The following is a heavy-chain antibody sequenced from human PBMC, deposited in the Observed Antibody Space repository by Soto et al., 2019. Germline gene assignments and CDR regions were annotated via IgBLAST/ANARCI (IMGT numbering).Heavy chain of an antibody. CDR3: ARSKYSSSWYGSEYFQH. CDR2: IWYDGNNK. D-gene: IGHD6-13*01. V-gene: IGHV3-33*01. Sequence: QPGGSLRLSCAASGFTFSSYGMHWVRQAPGKGLEWVAVIWYDGNNKYYADSVKGRFTISRDNAKNSLYLQMNSLRAEDTAVYYCARSKYSSSWYGSEYFQHWGQGTLVTVSS. CDR1: GFTFSSYG. J-gene: IGHJ1*01.